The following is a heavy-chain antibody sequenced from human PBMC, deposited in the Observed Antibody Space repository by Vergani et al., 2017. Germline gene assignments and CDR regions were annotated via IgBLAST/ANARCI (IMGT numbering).Heavy chain of an antibody. Sequence: QVQLQESGPGLVKPSETLSLTCTVPGGSISSYYWSWIRQPPGKGLEWSGYIYYSGSTNYTPSLKSRVTISVDTSKNQFSLKLSSVTAADTAVYYCARSWDYGDYYYYYGMDVWGQGTTVTVSS. CDR3: ARSWDYGDYYYYYGMDV. J-gene: IGHJ6*02. D-gene: IGHD4-17*01. CDR2: IYYSGST. CDR1: GGSISSYY. V-gene: IGHV4-59*01.